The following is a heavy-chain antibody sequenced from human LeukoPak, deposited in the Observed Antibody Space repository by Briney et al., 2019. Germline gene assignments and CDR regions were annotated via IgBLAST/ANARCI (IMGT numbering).Heavy chain of an antibody. CDR1: GFTFSNAW. Sequence: PGGSLRLSCAASGFTFSNAWMNWVRQAPGKGLEWVSAISGSGGSTYYADSVKGRFTISRDNSKNTLYLQMNSLRAEDTAVYYCAKDFRYGDYVSASFDYWGQGTLVTVSS. V-gene: IGHV3-23*01. CDR3: AKDFRYGDYVSASFDY. CDR2: ISGSGGST. J-gene: IGHJ4*02. D-gene: IGHD4-17*01.